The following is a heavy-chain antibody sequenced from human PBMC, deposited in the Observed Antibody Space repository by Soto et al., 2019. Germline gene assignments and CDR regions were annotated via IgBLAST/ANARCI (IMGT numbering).Heavy chain of an antibody. D-gene: IGHD2-8*01. CDR1: GDSISSGNYY. J-gene: IGHJ4*02. V-gene: IGHV4-39*01. CDR2: FYSTGRT. CDR3: TRAGGRGRGGVDF. Sequence: QLQLQESGPGLVKPSETLSLTCTVSGDSISSGNYYWAWIRQPPGKGLEWIGTFYSTGRTYFNSSLKSRLIISGDTSKNQFSLTLSSVTAADPALYYCTRAGGRGRGGVDFWGQGNLVTVSS.